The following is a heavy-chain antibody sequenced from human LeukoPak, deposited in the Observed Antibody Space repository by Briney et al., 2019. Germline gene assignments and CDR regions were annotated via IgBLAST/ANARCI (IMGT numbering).Heavy chain of an antibody. CDR3: ARRSSSWYQVIDY. D-gene: IGHD6-13*01. CDR2: INHSGST. CDR1: GGSFSGYY. Sequence: SETLSLTCAVYGGSFSGYYWSWTRQPPGKGPEWIGEINHSGSTNYNPSLKSRVTISVDTSKNQFSLKLSSVTAADTAVYYCARRSSSWYQVIDYWGQGTLVTVSS. J-gene: IGHJ4*02. V-gene: IGHV4-34*01.